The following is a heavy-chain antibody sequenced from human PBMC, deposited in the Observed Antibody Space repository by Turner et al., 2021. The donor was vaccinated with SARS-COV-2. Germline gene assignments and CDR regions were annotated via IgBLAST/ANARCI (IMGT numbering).Heavy chain of an antibody. CDR3: ARVPRYNWNYSFDY. CDR1: GGPIRSGDYY. V-gene: IGHV4-30-4*01. D-gene: IGHD1-7*01. J-gene: IGHJ4*02. Sequence: QVKLQDSGPGLVKPSQPLPLPCTFSGGPIRSGDYYWSWIRQPPGKGLEWIGYTYYSGSTYYNPSLKSRVTISVDTAKNQFSLKLSSVTAADTAVYYCARVPRYNWNYSFDYWGQGTLVTVSS. CDR2: TYYSGST.